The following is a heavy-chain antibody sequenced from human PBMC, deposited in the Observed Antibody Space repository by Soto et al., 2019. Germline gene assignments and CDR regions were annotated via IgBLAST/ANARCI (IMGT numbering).Heavy chain of an antibody. D-gene: IGHD5-18*01. CDR3: ASGGGYSYGYYYYYYMDV. CDR1: GYTFTSYG. Sequence: ASVKVSCKAPGYTFTSYGISWVRQAPGQGLEWMGWISAYNGNTNYAQKLQGRVTITTDTSTSTAYMELRSLRSDDTAVYYCASGGGYSYGYYYYYYMDVWGKGTTVTVSS. V-gene: IGHV1-18*01. CDR2: ISAYNGNT. J-gene: IGHJ6*03.